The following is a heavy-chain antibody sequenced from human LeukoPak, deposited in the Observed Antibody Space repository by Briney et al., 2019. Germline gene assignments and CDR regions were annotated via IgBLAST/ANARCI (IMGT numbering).Heavy chain of an antibody. V-gene: IGHV3-74*01. CDR2: INSDGSST. D-gene: IGHD3-10*01. Sequence: GGSLRLSCAAFGFTFSSYWMHWVRQAPGKGLVWVSRINSDGSSTSYADSVKGRFTISRDNAKNTLYLQMNSLRAEDTVVYYCARHGSGSEYYYYGMDVWGKGTTVTVSS. CDR1: GFTFSSYW. CDR3: ARHGSGSEYYYYGMDV. J-gene: IGHJ6*04.